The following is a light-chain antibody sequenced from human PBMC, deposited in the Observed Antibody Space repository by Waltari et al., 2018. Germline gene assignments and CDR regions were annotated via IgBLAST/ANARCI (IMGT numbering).Light chain of an antibody. V-gene: IGKV1-39*01. Sequence: DIQMSQSPSSLSASVGDRVTITCRASENVHNYLNWYQQKPGKAPKLLIYKASTLQSGVPARFSGSGSGTDYTCTISSLQSEDVATYYCQHNYGTPRTFGQGTKVEIK. CDR1: ENVHNY. J-gene: IGKJ1*01. CDR2: KAS. CDR3: QHNYGTPRT.